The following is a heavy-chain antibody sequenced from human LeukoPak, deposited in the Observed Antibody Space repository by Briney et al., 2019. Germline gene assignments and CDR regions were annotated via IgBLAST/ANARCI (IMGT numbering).Heavy chain of an antibody. D-gene: IGHD1-26*01. Sequence: SETLSLTCVISGYSISAGYFWGWLRQSPVKGLEWIGSVHHTGSDYYNPSLKSRVTIPIDTSKNHFSLNLTSVTAADTAVFFCARVIVTATHVPDAFDLWGQGILVTVSS. CDR3: ARVIVTATHVPDAFDL. CDR2: VHHTGSD. V-gene: IGHV4-38-2*01. J-gene: IGHJ3*01. CDR1: GYSISAGYF.